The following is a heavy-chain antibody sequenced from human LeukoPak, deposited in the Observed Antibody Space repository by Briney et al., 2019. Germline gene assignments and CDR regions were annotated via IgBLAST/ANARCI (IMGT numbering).Heavy chain of an antibody. D-gene: IGHD3-22*01. CDR1: GGSISSYY. V-gene: IGHV4-59*01. CDR2: IYYNGNA. J-gene: IGHJ6*03. CDR3: ARDTYSYDCSAYYYYYMDV. Sequence: SETLSLTCTVSGGSISSYYWSWIRQAPGKGLEWIGYIYYNGNANYNPSLRSRVTLSVDTSNNQFSLKLSSVTAADTAVYYCARDTYSYDCSAYYYYYMDVWGKGTTVTVSS.